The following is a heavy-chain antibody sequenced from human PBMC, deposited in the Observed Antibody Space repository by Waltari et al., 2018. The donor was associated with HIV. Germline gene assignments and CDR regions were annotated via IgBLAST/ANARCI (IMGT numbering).Heavy chain of an antibody. CDR1: GFTFSTYG. V-gene: IGHV3-30*18. Sequence: QVQLVESGGGVVQPGRSLRLSCAASGFTFSTYGIHWVRQAPGKGLEWVAVRSYDGSNKYYADSVKGRFTISRDNSKNTLYLQMNSLRAEDTAVYYCAKDRGGYSYIFDFWGQGTLVTVSS. CDR2: RSYDGSNK. CDR3: AKDRGGYSYIFDF. D-gene: IGHD5-18*01. J-gene: IGHJ4*02.